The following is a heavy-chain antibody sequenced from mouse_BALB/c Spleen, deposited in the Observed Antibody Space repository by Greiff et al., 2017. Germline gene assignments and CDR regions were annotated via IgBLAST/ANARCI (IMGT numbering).Heavy chain of an antibody. Sequence: LMESGAELVRPGVSVKISCKGSGYTFTDYAMHWVKQSHAKSLEWIGVISTYYGDASYNQKFKGKATMTVDKSSSTAYMELARLTSEDSAIYYCARDGGLRLYYFDYWGQGTTLTVSS. CDR2: ISTYYGDA. CDR1: GYTFTDYA. D-gene: IGHD2-4*01. J-gene: IGHJ2*01. CDR3: ARDGGLRLYYFDY. V-gene: IGHV1S137*01.